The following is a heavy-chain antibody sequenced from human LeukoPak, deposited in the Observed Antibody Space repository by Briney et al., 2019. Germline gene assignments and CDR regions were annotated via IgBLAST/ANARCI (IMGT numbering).Heavy chain of an antibody. CDR3: PRRPRSGYFEHWFDP. J-gene: IGHJ5*02. CDR1: GGSFSGYY. CDR2: INHSGST. D-gene: IGHD3-3*01. V-gene: IGHV4-34*01. Sequence: PSETLSLTCAVYGGSFSGYYWSWIRQPPGKRLEWIGEINHSGSTNYNPSLKSRVTISVDTSKNQFSLKLSSVTAADTAVYYCPRRPRSGYFEHWFDPWGQGTLVTVSS.